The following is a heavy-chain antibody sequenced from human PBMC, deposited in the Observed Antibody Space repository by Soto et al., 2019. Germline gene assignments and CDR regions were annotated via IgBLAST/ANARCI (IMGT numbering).Heavy chain of an antibody. J-gene: IGHJ4*02. D-gene: IGHD6-13*01. V-gene: IGHV4-34*01. CDR2: INDSGGT. Sequence: PSETLSLTCAVYGGSFSGYYWTWIRQPPGKGLEWIGEINDSGGTDYNPSLKSRVTISLDASKNQLSLKLSSVTAADTAVYYCARGRKGFSSSCYVDRGQGTLVTVSS. CDR3: ARGRKGFSSSCYVD. CDR1: GGSFSGYY.